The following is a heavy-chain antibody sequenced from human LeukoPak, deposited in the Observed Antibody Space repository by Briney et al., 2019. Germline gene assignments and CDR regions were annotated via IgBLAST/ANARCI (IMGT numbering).Heavy chain of an antibody. CDR1: GYTLTELS. D-gene: IGHD2-15*01. Sequence: ASVKVSCKVSGYTLTELSMHWVRQAPGKGLEWMGGFDPEDGETIYAQKFQGRVTMTEDTSTDTAYMELSSLRSEDTAVYYCARGGLGYCSGGSCDNWFDPWGQGTLVTVSS. CDR3: ARGGLGYCSGGSCDNWFDP. J-gene: IGHJ5*02. V-gene: IGHV1-24*01. CDR2: FDPEDGET.